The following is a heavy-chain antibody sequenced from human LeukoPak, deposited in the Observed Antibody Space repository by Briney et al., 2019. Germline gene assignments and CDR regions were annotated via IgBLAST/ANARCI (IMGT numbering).Heavy chain of an antibody. CDR2: LSSSSSYI. V-gene: IGHV3-21*01. J-gene: IGHJ6*03. D-gene: IGHD2/OR15-2a*01. CDR3: ARGGFYEYYYYMDV. CDR1: GFTFSSDS. Sequence: GGSLRLSCAASGFTFSSDSMNWVRQAPGKGLEWVSSLSSSSSYIFYADSVKGRFTIPRDNAKNSLSLQMNSLRAEDTAVYYCARGGFYEYYYYMDVWGKGTTVTVSS.